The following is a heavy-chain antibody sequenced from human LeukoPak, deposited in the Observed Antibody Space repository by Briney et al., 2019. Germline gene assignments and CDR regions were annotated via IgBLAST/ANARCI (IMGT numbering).Heavy chain of an antibody. V-gene: IGHV1-69*04. Sequence: SVKVSCKASGGTFSSYAISWVRQAPGQGLEWMGRIIPILGIANYAQKFQGRVTITADKSTSTACMELSSLRSEDTAVYYCARTGSIAGTMDYWGQGTLVTVSS. J-gene: IGHJ4*02. CDR1: GGTFSSYA. CDR2: IIPILGIA. CDR3: ARTGSIAGTMDY. D-gene: IGHD6-6*01.